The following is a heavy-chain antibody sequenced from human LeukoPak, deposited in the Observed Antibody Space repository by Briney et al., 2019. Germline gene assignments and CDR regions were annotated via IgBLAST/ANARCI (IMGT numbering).Heavy chain of an antibody. CDR2: ISYSGSP. Sequence: PSETLSLTCTVCGASISSGGYYWSWIRQHPGKGLEWIGYISYSGSPYYNPSLKSRVTISVDTSRNQFSLKLSSVTAADTAVYYCARLVAATGNFDYWGQGTLVTVSS. D-gene: IGHD6-13*01. V-gene: IGHV4-31*03. CDR3: ARLVAATGNFDY. CDR1: GASISSGGYY. J-gene: IGHJ4*02.